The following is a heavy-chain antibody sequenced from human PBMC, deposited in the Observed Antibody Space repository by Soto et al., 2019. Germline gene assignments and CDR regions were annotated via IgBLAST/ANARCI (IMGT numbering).Heavy chain of an antibody. CDR3: ATRTSVFGIVTFY. CDR1: CDSVSNGNW. D-gene: IGHD3-16*01. CDR2: IHQSVDT. V-gene: IGHV4-4*02. Sequence: QVQLKESVPGLVTPWGTLSLTCAVSCDSVSNGNWWCWVRQPPGRGLEWVGEIHQSVDTNYNPSLKSRDTVSADRSNNQYSLRLNSVTASDTAMYYCATRTSVFGIVTFYWGQGILVTTSS. J-gene: IGHJ4*02.